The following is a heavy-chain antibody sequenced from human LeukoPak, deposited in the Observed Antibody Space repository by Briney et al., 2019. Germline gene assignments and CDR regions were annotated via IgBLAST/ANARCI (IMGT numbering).Heavy chain of an antibody. CDR1: GFTFSSYG. Sequence: GGSLRLSCAASGFTFSSYGMHWVRQAPGKGLEWVAFIRYDGSNKYYADSVKGRFTISRDNSKNTLYLQMNSLRAEDTAVYYCAKDSRGSPGRNAFDIWGQGTMVTVSS. D-gene: IGHD6-25*01. CDR2: IRYDGSNK. CDR3: AKDSRGSPGRNAFDI. V-gene: IGHV3-30*02. J-gene: IGHJ3*02.